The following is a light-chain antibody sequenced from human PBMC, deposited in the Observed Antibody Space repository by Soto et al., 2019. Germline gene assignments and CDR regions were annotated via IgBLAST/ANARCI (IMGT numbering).Light chain of an antibody. V-gene: IGKV3-15*01. CDR1: QSVRTN. CDR2: GAS. Sequence: MVLTQSPGTLSLSPGERATLSCRASQSVRTNLAWYQHKPGQSPRLLIYGASNRAAGFPARFSGSGSGTEFTLTINGLQSEDFAVYYCQQYNDNWPTFGQGTKVDIK. CDR3: QQYNDNWPT. J-gene: IGKJ1*01.